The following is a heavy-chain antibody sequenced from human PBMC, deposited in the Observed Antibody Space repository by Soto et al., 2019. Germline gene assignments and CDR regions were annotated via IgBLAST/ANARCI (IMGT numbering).Heavy chain of an antibody. D-gene: IGHD4-17*01. V-gene: IGHV4-39*01. CDR1: GGSISSSSYY. CDR2: IYYSGST. J-gene: IGHJ4*02. Sequence: QLQLQESGPGLVKPSETLSLTCTVSGGSISSSSYYWGWIRQPPGKGLEWIGSIYYSGSTYYNPSLKSRVTISVDTSKNQFPQKLSSVTAADTAVYYCATTATVLLDYWGQGTLVTVSS. CDR3: ATTATVLLDY.